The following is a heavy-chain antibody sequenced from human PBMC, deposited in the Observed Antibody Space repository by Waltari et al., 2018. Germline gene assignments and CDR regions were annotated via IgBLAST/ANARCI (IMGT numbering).Heavy chain of an antibody. D-gene: IGHD6-19*01. V-gene: IGHV3-30*14. Sequence: QVQLVQSGCGVVQPGRSLRLPCVGSGFNFSSSPMHWVRPAPGTVLEWVAVISYDGRDKFYVDSVKGRFTIARDNANNTVHLHMTSLRVDDTAVYYCAKGGWPAVSTGCFGPWGLGTLVTVSS. CDR1: GFNFSSSP. CDR2: ISYDGRDK. J-gene: IGHJ5*02. CDR3: AKGGWPAVSTGCFGP.